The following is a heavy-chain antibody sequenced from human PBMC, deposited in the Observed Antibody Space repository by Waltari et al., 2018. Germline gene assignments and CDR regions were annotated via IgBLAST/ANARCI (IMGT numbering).Heavy chain of an antibody. CDR1: GFTFSNAW. Sequence: EVQLVESGGGLVKPGGSLRLSCAASGFTFSNAWMSWVRQAPGKGLEWVGRMKSKTDGGTTDYAAPVKGRFTISRDDSKNTLYLQMNSRKTEDTAVYYCTTGRSTCGDYVDYWGQGTLFTVSS. D-gene: IGHD2-21*01. CDR2: MKSKTDGGTT. J-gene: IGHJ4*02. V-gene: IGHV3-15*01. CDR3: TTGRSTCGDYVDY.